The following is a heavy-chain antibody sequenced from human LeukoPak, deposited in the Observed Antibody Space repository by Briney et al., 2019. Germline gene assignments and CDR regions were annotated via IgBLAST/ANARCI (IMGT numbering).Heavy chain of an antibody. CDR3: ARRSTSGWPDFDY. J-gene: IGHJ4*02. CDR1: GGSFSGYY. CDR2: INHSGST. D-gene: IGHD6-19*01. V-gene: IGHV4-34*01. Sequence: SETLSLTCAVYGGSFSGYYWSWIRQPPGKGLEWIGEINHSGSTNHNPSLKSRVTISVDTSKNQFSLKLSSVTAADTAVYYCARRSTSGWPDFDYWGQGTLVTVSP.